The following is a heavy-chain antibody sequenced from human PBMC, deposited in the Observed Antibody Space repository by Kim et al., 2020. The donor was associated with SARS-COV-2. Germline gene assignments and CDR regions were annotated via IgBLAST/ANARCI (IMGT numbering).Heavy chain of an antibody. CDR3: VHLLRYFDWLEEYFQH. CDR1: GFSLDTRGVG. CDR2: IYWDDSK. J-gene: IGHJ1*01. V-gene: IGHV2-5*02. Sequence: SGPTLVKPTQTLTLTCTFSGFSLDTRGVGVGWIRQPPGKALEWLALIYWDDSKRYSPSLKNRLTITKGTSRNHVALTMTKLDPVDTATYYCVHLLRYFDWLEEYFQHWGQGTLVTVSS. D-gene: IGHD3-9*01.